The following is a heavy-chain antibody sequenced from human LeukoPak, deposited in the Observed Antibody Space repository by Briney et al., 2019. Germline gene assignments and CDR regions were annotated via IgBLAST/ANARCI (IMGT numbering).Heavy chain of an antibody. V-gene: IGHV4-59*01. D-gene: IGHD6-13*01. CDR2: IYYSGST. CDR3: ARDGIAAAGIHGFDY. CDR1: GGSISSYY. Sequence: SETLSLTCTVSGGSISSYYWSWIRQPPGKGLEWIGYIYYSGSTNYNPSLKSRVTISVDTSKNQFSLKLSSVTAADTAVYYCARDGIAAAGIHGFDYWGQGTLVTVSS. J-gene: IGHJ4*02.